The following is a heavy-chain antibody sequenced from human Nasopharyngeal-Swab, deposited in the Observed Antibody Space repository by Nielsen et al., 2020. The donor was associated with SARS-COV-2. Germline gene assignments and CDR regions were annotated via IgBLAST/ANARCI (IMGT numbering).Heavy chain of an antibody. CDR1: GGSISSGDYY. CDR3: ARKKITMVRGVIGESYYMDV. J-gene: IGHJ6*03. Sequence: LRLSCTVSGGSISSGDYYWSLIRQPPGKGLEWIGYIYYSGSTYYNPSLKSRVTISVDTSKNQFSLKLSSVTAADTAVYYCARKKITMVRGVIGESYYMDVWGKGTTVTVSS. D-gene: IGHD3-10*01. CDR2: IYYSGST. V-gene: IGHV4-30-4*01.